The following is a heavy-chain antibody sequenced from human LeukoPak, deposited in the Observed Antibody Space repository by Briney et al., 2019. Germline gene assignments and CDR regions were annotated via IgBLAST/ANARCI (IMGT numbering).Heavy chain of an antibody. CDR2: ILYDGTNK. CDR1: GFTFSRYG. Sequence: PGGSLRLSCAASGFTFSRYGMHWVRQAPGKGLAWVTFILYDGTNKYYADSVKGRFTISRDNSKNTLYLQMNSLRTEDTAVYYCAKDYYYDSRAYWGQGTLVTVSS. J-gene: IGHJ4*02. V-gene: IGHV3-30*02. D-gene: IGHD3-22*01. CDR3: AKDYYYDSRAY.